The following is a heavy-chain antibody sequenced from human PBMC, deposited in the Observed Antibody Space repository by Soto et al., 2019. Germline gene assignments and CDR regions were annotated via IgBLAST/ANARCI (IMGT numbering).Heavy chain of an antibody. D-gene: IGHD6-25*01. CDR1: GFTFSNFA. CDR2: ISYDGNTE. CDR3: ARAITAGFSSGYDF. Sequence: GGSLRLSCAAPGFTFSNFAMHWVRQAPGKGLEWVAVISYDGNTEYLADSVKGRFTISRDNSKNTLYLQMNSLRVEDTAEYYCARAITAGFSSGYDFWGQGSLVTVSS. J-gene: IGHJ4*02. V-gene: IGHV3-30-3*01.